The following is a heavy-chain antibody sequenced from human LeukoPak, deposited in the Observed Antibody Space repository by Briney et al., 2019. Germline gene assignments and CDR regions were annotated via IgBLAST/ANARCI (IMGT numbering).Heavy chain of an antibody. V-gene: IGHV3-53*01. CDR2: IYTVGST. CDR1: GFNVSSTY. CDR3: AKDPPSVVANAFHI. J-gene: IGHJ3*02. D-gene: IGHD5-12*01. Sequence: GGSLRLSCAVSGFNVSSTYMNWVRQTPGKRLEWVSVIYTVGSTYYADSVKGRFTISRDNSKNTLYLEMDSLRADDTAVYSCAKDPPSVVANAFHIWGQGTMVTVSS.